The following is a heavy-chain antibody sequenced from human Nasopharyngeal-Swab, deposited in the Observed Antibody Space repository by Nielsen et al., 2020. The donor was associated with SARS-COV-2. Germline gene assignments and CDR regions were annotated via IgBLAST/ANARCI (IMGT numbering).Heavy chain of an antibody. J-gene: IGHJ3*02. CDR2: ISYDGSNK. CDR3: ARDPDGGNVWEDAFDI. Sequence: GGSLRLSCAASGFTFSSYAMHWVRQAPGKGLEWVAVISYDGSNKYYADSVKGRFTISRDNSKNTLYLQMNSLRAEDTAVYYCARDPDGGNVWEDAFDIWGQGTTVTVSS. D-gene: IGHD4-23*01. CDR1: GFTFSSYA. V-gene: IGHV3-30-3*01.